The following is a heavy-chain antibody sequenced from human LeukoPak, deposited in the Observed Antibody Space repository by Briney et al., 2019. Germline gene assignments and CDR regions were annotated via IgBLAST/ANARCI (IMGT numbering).Heavy chain of an antibody. Sequence: ASVNVSCKASGCTFTGYYMHWVRQAPGQGLEWMGRINPNNGATNYAQKLQGRVTITGDTSISTAYMELSSLRSDDTAVYYCTRESGSYHGNDYWGQGTLVTVSS. V-gene: IGHV1-2*06. CDR3: TRESGSYHGNDY. CDR2: INPNNGAT. CDR1: GCTFTGYY. D-gene: IGHD1-26*01. J-gene: IGHJ4*02.